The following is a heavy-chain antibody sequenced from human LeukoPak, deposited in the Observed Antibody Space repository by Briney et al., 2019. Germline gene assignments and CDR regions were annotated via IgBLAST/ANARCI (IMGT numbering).Heavy chain of an antibody. CDR3: AAGGGIVGATTAFDI. CDR1: GFTFTSSA. CDR2: IVVGSGNT. Sequence: GASVKVSCKASGFTFTSSAMQWVRQARGQRLEWIGWIVVGSGNTNYAQEFQERVTITRDMSTSTAYMELSSLRSEDTAVYYCAAGGGIVGATTAFDIWGQGTMVTVSS. J-gene: IGHJ3*02. V-gene: IGHV1-58*02. D-gene: IGHD1-26*01.